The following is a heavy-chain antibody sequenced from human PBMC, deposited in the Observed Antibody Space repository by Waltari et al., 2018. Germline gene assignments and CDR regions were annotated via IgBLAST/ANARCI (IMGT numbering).Heavy chain of an antibody. CDR2: LNPGGGTT. CDR1: GFTFSTFA. D-gene: IGHD6-6*01. J-gene: IGHJ4*02. Sequence: EVQLLDSGGGLVQPGGSLSLSCAASGFTFSTFAMNWVRQAPGKGLEWVSALNPGGGTTYYADAVKGRFTISRDNSKNTLYLQMNSLTAEDTALYYCAKDVGDAARQALDYWGQGALVTVSP. V-gene: IGHV3-23*01. CDR3: AKDVGDAARQALDY.